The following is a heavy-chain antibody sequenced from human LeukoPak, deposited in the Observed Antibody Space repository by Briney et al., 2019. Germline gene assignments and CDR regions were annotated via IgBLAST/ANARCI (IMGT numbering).Heavy chain of an antibody. CDR3: ARQKRSYPPDFRH. V-gene: IGHV5-51*01. Sequence: GESLKISCKGSGYSFTTYWIGWVRQMPGKGLEWMGIIYPGDSDTRYSPSFQGQVTISVDKSISTAYLQWSSLKASDTAMYYCARQKRSYPPDFRHWGQGTLVTVSS. CDR1: GYSFTTYW. CDR2: IYPGDSDT. D-gene: IGHD3-10*01. J-gene: IGHJ1*01.